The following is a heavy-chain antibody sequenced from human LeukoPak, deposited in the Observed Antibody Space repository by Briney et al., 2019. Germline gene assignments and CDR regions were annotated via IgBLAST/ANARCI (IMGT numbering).Heavy chain of an antibody. CDR2: IIPIFGTA. J-gene: IGHJ6*03. D-gene: IGHD1-26*01. CDR1: GGTFSSYA. CDR3: ARERGSRDYYYYYMDV. Sequence: SVKVSCKASGGTFSSYAISWVRQAPGQGLEWMGGIIPIFGTANYAQKFQGRVTITADESTSTAYMELSSLRSEDTAVYYCARERGSRDYYYYYMDVWGKGTTVTISS. V-gene: IGHV1-69*13.